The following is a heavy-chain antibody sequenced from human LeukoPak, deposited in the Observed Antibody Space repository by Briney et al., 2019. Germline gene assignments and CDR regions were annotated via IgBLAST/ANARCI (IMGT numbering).Heavy chain of an antibody. Sequence: SETLSLTCTVSGGSISSSSYYWGWIRQPPGKGLEWIGSIYYSGSTYYNPSLKSRVTISVDTSKNQFSLKLGSVTAADTAVYYCARRRVPFDYWGQGTLVTVSS. CDR2: IYYSGST. CDR3: ARRRVPFDY. D-gene: IGHD3-10*01. CDR1: GGSISSSSYY. J-gene: IGHJ4*02. V-gene: IGHV4-39*01.